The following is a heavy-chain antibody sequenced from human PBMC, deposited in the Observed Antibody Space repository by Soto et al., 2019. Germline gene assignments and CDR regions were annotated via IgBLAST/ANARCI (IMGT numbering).Heavy chain of an antibody. Sequence: GGSLRLSCAASGFTFSSYAMSWVRQAPGKGLEWVSAISGSGGSTYYADSVKGRFTISRDNSKNTLYLQMNSLRAEDTAVYYCAKDSVASGGSGYDYYFDYWGQGTLVTVSS. CDR1: GFTFSSYA. CDR2: ISGSGGST. J-gene: IGHJ4*02. V-gene: IGHV3-23*01. D-gene: IGHD5-12*01. CDR3: AKDSVASGGSGYDYYFDY.